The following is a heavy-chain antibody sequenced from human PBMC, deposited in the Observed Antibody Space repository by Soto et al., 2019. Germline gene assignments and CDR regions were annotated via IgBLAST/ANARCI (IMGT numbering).Heavy chain of an antibody. D-gene: IGHD6-13*01. CDR2: ISDDGSNK. CDR3: ARDRFASSWSYFDY. J-gene: IGHJ4*01. V-gene: IGHV3-30-3*01. Sequence: QVQLVESGGGVVQPGRSLRLSCAASGFTFSNYALHWVRQAPGKGLEWVAVISDDGSNKYYADSVKGRFTISRDNSKNXLYLQMNSLRAEDTAVYYCARDRFASSWSYFDYWGXGT. CDR1: GFTFSNYA.